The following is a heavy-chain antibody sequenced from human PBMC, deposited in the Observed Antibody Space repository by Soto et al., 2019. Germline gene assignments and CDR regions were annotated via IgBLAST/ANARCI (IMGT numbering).Heavy chain of an antibody. Sequence: GSLRLSCEASGFTFSSYAMSWVRQAPGKGLEWVSAIRGSGSGTYYADAVKGRLTISRDNSKNTLYLQMNSLRVEDTAVYYCAKEVGATSAFDYWGQGTVVTVSS. D-gene: IGHD1-26*01. V-gene: IGHV3-23*01. CDR2: IRGSGSGT. J-gene: IGHJ4*02. CDR1: GFTFSSYA. CDR3: AKEVGATSAFDY.